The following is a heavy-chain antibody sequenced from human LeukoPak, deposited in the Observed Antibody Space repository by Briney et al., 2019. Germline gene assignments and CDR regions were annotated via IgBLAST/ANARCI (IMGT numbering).Heavy chain of an antibody. Sequence: ASVKVSCKASGYTFTSYGISWVRQAPGQGLEWMGWISTYNGNTNYAQKLQGRVTMTTDTSTSTAYMELRSLGSDDTAIYYCALTDSSYWPYWGQGTLVTVSS. J-gene: IGHJ4*02. V-gene: IGHV1-18*01. CDR2: ISTYNGNT. CDR3: ALTDSSYWPY. D-gene: IGHD3-22*01. CDR1: GYTFTSYG.